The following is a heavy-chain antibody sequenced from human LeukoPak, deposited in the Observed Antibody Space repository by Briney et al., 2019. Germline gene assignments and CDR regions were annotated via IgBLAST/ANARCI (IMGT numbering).Heavy chain of an antibody. CDR2: IYPGDSDT. Sequence: GESLRISCKGSGYSFTSYWIGWVRQMPGKGLEWMGIIYPGDSDTRYSPSFQGQVTISADKSISTDYLKWSSLKASDTAMYYCARPYYYGSGSRGSHYYYYMDVWGKGTTVTVSS. J-gene: IGHJ6*03. CDR3: ARPYYYGSGSRGSHYYYYMDV. D-gene: IGHD3-10*01. V-gene: IGHV5-51*01. CDR1: GYSFTSYW.